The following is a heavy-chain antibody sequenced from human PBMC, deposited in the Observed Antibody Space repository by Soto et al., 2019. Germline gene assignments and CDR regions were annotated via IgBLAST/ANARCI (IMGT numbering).Heavy chain of an antibody. CDR3: ARANYYGSPGDFDY. D-gene: IGHD3-10*01. CDR1: GFTFSSYS. CDR2: ISSSSSTI. J-gene: IGHJ4*02. V-gene: IGHV3-48*01. Sequence: PGGSLRLSCAASGFTFSSYSMNWVRQAPGKGLEWVSYISSSSSTIYYADSVKGRFTISGDNAKNSLYLQMNSLRAEDTAVYYCARANYYGSPGDFDYWGQGTLVTVSS.